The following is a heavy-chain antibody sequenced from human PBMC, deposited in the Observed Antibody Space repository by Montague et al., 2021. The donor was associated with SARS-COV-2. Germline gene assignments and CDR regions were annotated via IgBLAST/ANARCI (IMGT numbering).Heavy chain of an antibody. Sequence: SETLSLTCSVSGGSISNYYWTWIRQPPGKGLEWVGYIYYSGSTNYNPSLKSRVTISVDTSKNQFSLRLTSVTAADTAVYYCARINGSGSYSSEAHRRYYYYYGMDVWGQGTTVTVSS. V-gene: IGHV4-59*01. CDR2: IYYSGST. J-gene: IGHJ6*02. CDR1: GGSISNYY. CDR3: ARINGSGSYSSEAHRRYYYYYGMDV. D-gene: IGHD3-10*01.